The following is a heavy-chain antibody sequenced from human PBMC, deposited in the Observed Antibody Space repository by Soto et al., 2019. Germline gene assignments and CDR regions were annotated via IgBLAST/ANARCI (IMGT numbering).Heavy chain of an antibody. CDR2: IYYSGST. J-gene: IGHJ6*02. V-gene: IGHV4-28*01. CDR1: GYSISSSNW. CDR3: ARSKVGGSYYYYYYGMDV. D-gene: IGHD1-26*01. Sequence: LSLTCAVSGYSISSSNWWGWIRQPPGKGLEWIGYIYYSGSTYYNPSLKSRVTMSVDTSKNQFSLKLSSVTAVDTAVYYCARSKVGGSYYYYYYGMDVWGQGTTVTVSS.